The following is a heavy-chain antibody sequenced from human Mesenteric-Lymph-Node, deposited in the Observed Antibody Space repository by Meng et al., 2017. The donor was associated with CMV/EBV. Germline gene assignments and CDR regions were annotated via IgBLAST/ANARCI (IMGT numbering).Heavy chain of an antibody. V-gene: IGHV3-21*04. D-gene: IGHD3-9*01. CDR2: ISGSSTFI. J-gene: IGHJ4*02. CDR3: AKAGPFYDLLTGYFKMEYYFDY. Sequence: GESLKISCVASGFTFSSHSISWVRQAPGKGLEWVSSISGSSTFIYYADSVKGRFTISRDTSKNTLFLQMNSLRAEDTAVYYCAKAGPFYDLLTGYFKMEYYFDYWGQGTLVTVSS. CDR1: GFTFSSHS.